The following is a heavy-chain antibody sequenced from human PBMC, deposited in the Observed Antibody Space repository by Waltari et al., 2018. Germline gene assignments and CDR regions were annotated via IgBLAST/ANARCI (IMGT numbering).Heavy chain of an antibody. CDR3: AKVRYSSSEYFDY. V-gene: IGHV3-23*01. J-gene: IGHJ4*02. CDR2: ISGSGGST. D-gene: IGHD6-6*01. CDR1: GFTFSSYA. Sequence: EVQLLESGGGLVQPGGSLRLSCAASGFTFSSYAMSWVRQAPGKGLEWVSAISGSGGSTYYADAVKGRFTISRDNSKNTLYLQMNSLRAEDTAVYYCAKVRYSSSEYFDYWGQGTLVTVSS.